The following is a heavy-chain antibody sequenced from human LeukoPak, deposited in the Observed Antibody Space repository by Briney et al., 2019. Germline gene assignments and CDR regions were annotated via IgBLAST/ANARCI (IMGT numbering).Heavy chain of an antibody. V-gene: IGHV1-8*01. J-gene: IGHJ4*02. Sequence: ASVKVSCKASGYTFTSHHINWVRQAAGQGLEWMGWMNPNSGNTVYAQKFQGRVPMTCATSIRTAYPPLRSLRSKDTDKYSCARGRPPKLGRIYWGQGNLVTASS. D-gene: IGHD7-27*01. CDR2: MNPNSGNT. CDR3: ARGRPPKLGRIY. CDR1: GYTFTSHH.